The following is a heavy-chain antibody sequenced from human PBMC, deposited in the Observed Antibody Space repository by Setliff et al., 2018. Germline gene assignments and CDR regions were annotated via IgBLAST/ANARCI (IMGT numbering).Heavy chain of an antibody. CDR2: INNYNTNT. Sequence: ASVKVSCKASGYTFSDYGITWVRQAPGQGLEWMGWINNYNTNTNYAQKLQGRVAMTTDTSTSTAYMELRSLRSDDSAVYYCARINFYVSSGHHYAPDYWGRGTLVTVSS. J-gene: IGHJ4*02. CDR3: ARINFYVSSGHHYAPDY. V-gene: IGHV1-18*01. CDR1: GYTFSDYG. D-gene: IGHD3-22*01.